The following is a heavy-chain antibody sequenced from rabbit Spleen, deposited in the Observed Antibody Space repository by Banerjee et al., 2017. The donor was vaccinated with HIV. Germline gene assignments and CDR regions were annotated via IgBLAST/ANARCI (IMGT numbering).Heavy chain of an antibody. J-gene: IGHJ3*01. D-gene: IGHD5-1*01. V-gene: IGHV1S45*01. CDR1: GFSFSSNYD. CDR3: GRGGDWGRRFDL. CDR2: IYTGDGTT. Sequence: QEQLVESGGGLVQPEGSLTLTCTASGFSFSSNYDICWVRQAPGKGLEWIGYIYTGDGTTGYASWVNGRFTISKTSSTTMTLQMTSLTGADTATYFCGRGGDWGRRFDLWGPGTLVTVS.